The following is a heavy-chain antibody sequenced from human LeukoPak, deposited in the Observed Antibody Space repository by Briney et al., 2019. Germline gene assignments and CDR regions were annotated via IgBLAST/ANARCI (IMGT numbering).Heavy chain of an antibody. V-gene: IGHV1-2*06. CDR2: INPNSGGT. CDR1: GYTFTGYY. CDR3: ASIAAPSYYYYGMDV. D-gene: IGHD6-13*01. Sequence: ASVKVSCKASGYTFTGYYMHWVRQAPGQGLEWMGRINPNSGGTNYSQKFQGRVTISRDTSANTAYMEVSSLRSEDTAVYYCASIAAPSYYYYGMDVWGQGTTVTVSS. J-gene: IGHJ6*02.